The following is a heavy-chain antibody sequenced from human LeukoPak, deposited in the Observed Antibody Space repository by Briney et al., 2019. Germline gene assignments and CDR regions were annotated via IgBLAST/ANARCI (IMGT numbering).Heavy chain of an antibody. V-gene: IGHV4-59*01. J-gene: IGHJ6*02. CDR3: ARDRSGYLYGMDV. CDR2: IYYSGST. Sequence: PSETLSLTCTVSGGSISSYYWSWIRQPPGKGLEWIGYIYYSGSTNYNPSLKSRVTISVDTSKNQFSLKLSSVTAADTAVYCCARDRSGYLYGMDVWGQGTTVTVSS. D-gene: IGHD3-3*01. CDR1: GGSISSYY.